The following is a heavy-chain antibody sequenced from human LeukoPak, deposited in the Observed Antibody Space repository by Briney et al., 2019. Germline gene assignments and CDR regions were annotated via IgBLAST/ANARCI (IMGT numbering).Heavy chain of an antibody. CDR1: GFTFSSYS. CDR3: ARDEEMATIGAFDY. D-gene: IGHD5-24*01. CDR2: ISSSSRYI. J-gene: IGHJ4*02. V-gene: IGHV3-21*01. Sequence: GGPLRLSCAASGFTFSSYSMNWVRQAPGKGLEWVSSISSSSRYIYYADSVKGRFTISRDNAKKSLYLQMNSLRAEDTAVYYCARDEEMATIGAFDYWGQGTLVTVSS.